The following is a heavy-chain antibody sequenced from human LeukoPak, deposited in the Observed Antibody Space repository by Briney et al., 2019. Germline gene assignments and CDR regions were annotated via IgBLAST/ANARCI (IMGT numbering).Heavy chain of an antibody. D-gene: IGHD2-21*01. CDR2: IIPIFGTA. V-gene: IGHV1-69*13. CDR1: GGTFSSYA. CDR3: ARAGGSYSPSDY. Sequence: SVKVSCKASGGTFSSYAISWVRQAPGQGLEWMGGIIPIFGTANYAQKFQGRVTITADESTSTAYMELSSLRSEDTAVYYCARAGGSYSPSDYWGQGTLVTVSS. J-gene: IGHJ4*02.